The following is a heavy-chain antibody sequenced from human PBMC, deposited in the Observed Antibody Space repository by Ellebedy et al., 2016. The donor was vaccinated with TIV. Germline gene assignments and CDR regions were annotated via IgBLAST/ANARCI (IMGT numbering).Heavy chain of an antibody. J-gene: IGHJ4*02. V-gene: IGHV3-23*01. CDR2: ISGTGRTT. D-gene: IGHD5-18*01. CDR1: GFIFSEFA. CDR3: ARVPDSYERYDL. Sequence: GESLKISXAASGFIFSEFAIGWVRQAPGKGLDWVSTISGTGRTTYFADSVRGRFTISRDNSKNTVYLQMNSLRVDDTALYYCARVPDSYERYDLWGQGALVTVSS.